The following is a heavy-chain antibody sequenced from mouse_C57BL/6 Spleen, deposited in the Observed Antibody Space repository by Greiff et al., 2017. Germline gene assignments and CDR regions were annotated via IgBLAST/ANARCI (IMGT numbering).Heavy chain of an antibody. Sequence: QVQLQQPGAELVKPGASVKLSCKASGYTFTSYWMHWVKQRPGQGLEWIGMIHPNSGSTNYNEKFKSKATLTVDKSSSTAYMQLSSLTSEDSSVYNCERETDGYYDAMDYWGQGTSVTVSS. V-gene: IGHV1-64*01. CDR3: ERETDGYYDAMDY. CDR1: GYTFTSYW. CDR2: IHPNSGST. D-gene: IGHD2-3*01. J-gene: IGHJ4*01.